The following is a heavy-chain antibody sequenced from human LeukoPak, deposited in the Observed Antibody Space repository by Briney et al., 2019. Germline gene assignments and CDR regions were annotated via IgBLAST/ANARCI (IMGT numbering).Heavy chain of an antibody. CDR1: GYTFTRYF. D-gene: IGHD2-15*01. CDR2: INPSGGST. CDR3: AREGGGGIDIEPSFDY. V-gene: IGHV1-46*01. J-gene: IGHJ4*02. Sequence: GASVKVSCKASGYTFTRYFIHWVRQAPGRGLEWMGTINPSGGSTGYAQKFQGRVTMTRGTSTSTVYMELSSLRSEDTAVYYCAREGGGGIDIEPSFDYWGQGTLVTVSS.